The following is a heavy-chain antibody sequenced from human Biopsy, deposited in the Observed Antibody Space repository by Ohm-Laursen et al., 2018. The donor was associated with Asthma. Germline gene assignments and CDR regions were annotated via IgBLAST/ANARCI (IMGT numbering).Heavy chain of an antibody. Sequence: ASVKVSCKFSGYSLTDLSMHWVRQAPGQGLEWMGGHDHEEGGTVNARRFQGRVTMTEDTSTDTAYMELSSLSSDDTAVYYCASDFPKDYVRYNFQFWGQGTPVTVSS. CDR3: ASDFPKDYVRYNFQF. V-gene: IGHV1-24*01. CDR2: HDHEEGGT. J-gene: IGHJ4*02. D-gene: IGHD4-17*01. CDR1: GYSLTDLS.